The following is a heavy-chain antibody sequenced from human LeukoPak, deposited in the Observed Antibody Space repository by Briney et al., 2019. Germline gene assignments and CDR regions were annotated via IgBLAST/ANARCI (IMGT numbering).Heavy chain of an antibody. CDR2: ICGSGGST. J-gene: IGHJ4*02. CDR3: AKDLVSPDSSGYHEDY. Sequence: GASLTLSCAASGFTFSSYAMSWVRQAPGEGLEWVSAICGSGGSTYYADSVKGRFTISRDNSKNTLYLQMNSLRAEDTAVYYCAKDLVSPDSSGYHEDYWGQGTLVSVSS. D-gene: IGHD3-22*01. V-gene: IGHV3-23*01. CDR1: GFTFSSYA.